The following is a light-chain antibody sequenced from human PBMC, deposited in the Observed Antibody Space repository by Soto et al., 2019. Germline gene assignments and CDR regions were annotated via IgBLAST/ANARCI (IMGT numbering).Light chain of an antibody. J-gene: IGLJ3*02. CDR1: SSNLGAGYD. Sequence: QSALTQPPSASGAPGQRVTLSCTGNSSNLGAGYDVHWYQQPPGAAPKLVIFGNRNRPSGVPERFSGSKSGTSASLAITGLQAEDEADYYCQAYDYSLTASVFGGGTKLTVL. V-gene: IGLV1-40*01. CDR2: GNR. CDR3: QAYDYSLTASV.